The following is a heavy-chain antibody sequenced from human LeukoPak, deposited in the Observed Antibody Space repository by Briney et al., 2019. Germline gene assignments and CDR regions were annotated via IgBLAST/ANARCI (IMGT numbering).Heavy chain of an antibody. Sequence: TSETLSLTCAVSGYSISSGYYWGWIRQPPGKGLEWIGSIYHSGSTYYNPSLKSRVTISVDTSKNQFSLKLSSVTAADTAVYCCARLFHHTEYCSSTSCYVFGDYWGQGTLVTVSS. CDR3: ARLFHHTEYCSSTSCYVFGDY. V-gene: IGHV4-38-2*01. J-gene: IGHJ4*02. CDR2: IYHSGST. D-gene: IGHD2-2*01. CDR1: GYSISSGYY.